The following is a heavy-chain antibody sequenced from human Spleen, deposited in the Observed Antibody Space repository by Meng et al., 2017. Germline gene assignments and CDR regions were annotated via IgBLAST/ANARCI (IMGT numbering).Heavy chain of an antibody. V-gene: IGHV1-18*01. CDR1: GYTFTSYG. D-gene: IGHD1-26*01. Sequence: QVQLVQSGAEVKKPGASVKVSCTASGYTFTSYGISWVRQAPGQGREWMGWISAYNGNTNYAQKLQGRVTMTTDTFTTTAYMKLRSLRSDDTAVYYCARDPSGSYSPAGYWGQGTLVTVSS. CDR3: ARDPSGSYSPAGY. J-gene: IGHJ4*02. CDR2: ISAYNGNT.